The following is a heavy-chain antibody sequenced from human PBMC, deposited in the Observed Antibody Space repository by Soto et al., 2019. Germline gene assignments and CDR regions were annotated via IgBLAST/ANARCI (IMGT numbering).Heavy chain of an antibody. CDR1: GFTFSSYA. D-gene: IGHD5-18*01. V-gene: IGHV3-23*01. Sequence: GGSLRLSCAASGFTFSSYAMSWVRQAPGKGLEWVSAISGSGGSTYYADSVKGRFTISRDNSKNTLYLQMNSLRAEDTAVYYCAKHFGVTAMVTPPKIDDWGQGTLVTLSS. CDR3: AKHFGVTAMVTPPKIDD. CDR2: ISGSGGST. J-gene: IGHJ4*02.